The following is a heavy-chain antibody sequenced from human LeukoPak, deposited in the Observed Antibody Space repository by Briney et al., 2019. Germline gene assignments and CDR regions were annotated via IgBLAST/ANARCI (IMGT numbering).Heavy chain of an antibody. V-gene: IGHV3-74*01. J-gene: IGHJ4*02. D-gene: IGHD5-12*01. CDR3: ASGIVATRDY. Sequence: PGGSLRLSCGASGFTFSNYWMHWVRQAPGKGLVWVSRINADGNNTNYADSVKGRFTISRDNAKNTLYLQMNSLRAEDTAVYYCASGIVATRDYWGQGTRVTVSS. CDR2: INADGNNT. CDR1: GFTFSNYW.